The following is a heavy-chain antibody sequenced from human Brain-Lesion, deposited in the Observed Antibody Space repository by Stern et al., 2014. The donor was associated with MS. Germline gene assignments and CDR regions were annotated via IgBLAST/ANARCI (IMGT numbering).Heavy chain of an antibody. CDR1: GLTVAHEY. CDR3: AREGGDDDDYYGLDV. CDR2: IYASGTT. J-gene: IGHJ6*02. V-gene: IGHV3-53*04. Sequence: EVQLVESGGGLVQPGGSLRLSCAASGLTVAHEYMSWVRQAPGKGPESVSLIYASGTTAYADSVKGRFIISRHNSENTLSLQMNSLRPEDTAVYYCAREGGDDDDYYGLDVWGPGTTVNVSS. D-gene: IGHD5-12*01.